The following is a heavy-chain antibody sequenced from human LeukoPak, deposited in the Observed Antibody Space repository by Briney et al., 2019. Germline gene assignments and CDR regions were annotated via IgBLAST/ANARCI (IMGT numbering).Heavy chain of an antibody. V-gene: IGHV3-30-3*01. J-gene: IGHJ4*02. Sequence: PGGSLRLSCAASGFIFSTYDMHWVRQAPGKGLGWVAVISREGGIACHADSVKGRFTISRDNAKNTLYLQMNSLRAEDTAVYYCVRGGFGSGWYRGLDYWGQGTLVTVSS. CDR2: ISREGGIA. D-gene: IGHD6-19*01. CDR1: GFIFSTYD. CDR3: VRGGFGSGWYRGLDY.